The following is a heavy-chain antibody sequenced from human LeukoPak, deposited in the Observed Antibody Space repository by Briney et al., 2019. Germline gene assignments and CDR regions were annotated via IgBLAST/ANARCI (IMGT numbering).Heavy chain of an antibody. CDR3: ARANDILTGYHHFDY. D-gene: IGHD3-9*01. CDR2: IIPILGIA. Sequence: SVKVSCKASGGTFSSYAISWVRQAPGQGLEWMGRIIPILGIANYAQKFQGRVTITADKSTSTAYMELSSLRSEDTAVYYCARANDILTGYHHFDYWGQGTLVTVSS. V-gene: IGHV1-69*04. J-gene: IGHJ4*02. CDR1: GGTFSSYA.